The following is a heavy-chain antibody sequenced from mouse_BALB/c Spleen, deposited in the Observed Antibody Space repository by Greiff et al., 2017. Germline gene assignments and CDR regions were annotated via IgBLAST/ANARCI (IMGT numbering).Heavy chain of an antibody. D-gene: IGHD2-14*01. J-gene: IGHJ2*01. CDR1: GFTFSSFG. CDR3: ARRGYDGYFDY. Sequence: EVQRVESGGGLVQPGGSRKLSCAASGFTFSSFGMHWVRQAPEKGLEWVAYISSGSSTIYYADTVKGRFTISRDNPRNTLFLQMTSLRSEDTAMYYCARRGYDGYFDYWGQGTTLTVSS. V-gene: IGHV5-17*02. CDR2: ISSGSSTI.